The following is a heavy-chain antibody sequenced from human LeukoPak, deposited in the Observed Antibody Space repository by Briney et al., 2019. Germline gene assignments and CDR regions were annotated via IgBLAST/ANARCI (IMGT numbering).Heavy chain of an antibody. Sequence: KPGGSLRLSCAASGFTFSSYSMNWVRQAPGKGLEWVSSISSSSSYIYYADSEKGRFTISRDNAKNSLYLQMNSLRAEDTAVYYCASVVVAATTGDYWGQGTLVTVSS. V-gene: IGHV3-21*01. CDR1: GFTFSSYS. D-gene: IGHD2-15*01. J-gene: IGHJ4*02. CDR3: ASVVVAATTGDY. CDR2: ISSSSSYI.